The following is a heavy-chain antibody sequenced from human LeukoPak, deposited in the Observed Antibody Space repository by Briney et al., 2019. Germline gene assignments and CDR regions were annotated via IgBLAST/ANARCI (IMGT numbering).Heavy chain of an antibody. CDR1: GFTFSSYS. CDR2: ISSSSSTI. D-gene: IGHD2-2*01. Sequence: GGSLRLSCAASGFTFSSYSMNWVRQAPGKGLEWVSYISSSSSTIYYADSVKGRFTISRDNAKNSLYLQMNSLRAEDTAVYYCAREGGDYQLLLRGENWFDPWGQGTLVTVSS. V-gene: IGHV3-48*01. CDR3: AREGGDYQLLLRGENWFDP. J-gene: IGHJ5*02.